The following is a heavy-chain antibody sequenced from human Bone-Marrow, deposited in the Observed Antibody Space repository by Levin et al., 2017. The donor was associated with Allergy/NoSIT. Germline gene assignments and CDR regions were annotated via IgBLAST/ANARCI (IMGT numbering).Heavy chain of an antibody. D-gene: IGHD6-19*01. V-gene: IGHV1-3*01. J-gene: IGHJ6*03. CDR3: ARSPSGWYWGYYDYYMDV. CDR2: INAGNGNT. Sequence: ASVKVSCKASGYTFTSYAMHWVRQAPGQRLEWMGWINAGNGNTKYSQKFQGRVTITRDTSASTAYMELSSLRSEDTAVYYCARSPSGWYWGYYDYYMDVWGKGTTVTVSS. CDR1: GYTFTSYA.